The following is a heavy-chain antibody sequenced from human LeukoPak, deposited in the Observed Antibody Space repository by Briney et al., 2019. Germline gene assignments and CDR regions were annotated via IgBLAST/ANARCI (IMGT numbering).Heavy chain of an antibody. CDR1: GGSISSSGYY. CDR3: ARVMYYDSYYMDV. Sequence: SETLSLTCTVSGGSISSSGYYWGWIRQPPGKGLEWIGSIYYSGSTYYNPSLNSRVTISVDTSKNQFSLKLSSVTAADTAVYYCARVMYYDSYYMDVWGKGTTVTVSS. CDR2: IYYSGST. V-gene: IGHV4-39*07. J-gene: IGHJ6*03. D-gene: IGHD3-22*01.